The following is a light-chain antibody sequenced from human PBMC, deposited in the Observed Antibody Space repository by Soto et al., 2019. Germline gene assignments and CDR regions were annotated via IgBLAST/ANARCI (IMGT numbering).Light chain of an antibody. Sequence: EIVLTHSPSAVSLSPGERATLSCRASQSVSSNFLAWYQHKPGQALRLLIYDSSSRATGIPDRFSGSGSGTDFTLSIIRLEPEDFAVYYCQQYDSSPWTFGQGTKVDIK. J-gene: IGKJ1*01. V-gene: IGKV3-20*01. CDR3: QQYDSSPWT. CDR1: QSVSSNF. CDR2: DSS.